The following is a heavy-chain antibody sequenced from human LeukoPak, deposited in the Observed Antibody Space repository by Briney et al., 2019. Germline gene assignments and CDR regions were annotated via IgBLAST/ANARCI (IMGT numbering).Heavy chain of an antibody. V-gene: IGHV3-66*01. CDR2: TYRDGNT. CDR3: ACSGPYSNGGVMTDY. J-gene: IGHJ4*02. Sequence: GGSLRLSCAASGLIVSSNYMSWVRQAPGKGLEWVSITYRDGNTNYADSVKGRCTISRDTSKNTLSLQMNSLRAEDTAVYYCACSGPYSNGGVMTDYWGQGTLVTVSS. CDR1: GLIVSSNY. D-gene: IGHD6-19*01.